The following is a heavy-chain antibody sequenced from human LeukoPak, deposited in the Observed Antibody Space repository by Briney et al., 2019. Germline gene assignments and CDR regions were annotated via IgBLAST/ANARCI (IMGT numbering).Heavy chain of an antibody. D-gene: IGHD3-16*02. CDR2: IYYSGST. V-gene: IGHV4-39*07. CDR1: GDSISSTNYY. J-gene: IGHJ4*02. Sequence: PSETLSLTCTVSGDSISSTNYYWGWIRQPPGKGLEWIGSIYYSGSTNYTSSLKSRVTLSVDMSKNQFSLKLSSVTAAGTAVYYCARRTFGGVIKYWGQGTLVTVSS. CDR3: ARRTFGGVIKY.